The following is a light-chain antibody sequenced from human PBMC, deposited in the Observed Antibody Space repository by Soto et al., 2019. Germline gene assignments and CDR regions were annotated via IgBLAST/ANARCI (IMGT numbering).Light chain of an antibody. J-gene: IGLJ3*02. Sequence: QYALTQPASVSGSPGQSITISCTGTSSDIGFYDYVSWYQQHPGKAPKLIIYEVINRPSGVSNRFSGSKSGNTASLTISGLQAEDEADYSCSAYTSSSTLVFGGGTKLTVL. CDR2: EVI. V-gene: IGLV2-14*01. CDR1: SSDIGFYDY. CDR3: SAYTSSSTLV.